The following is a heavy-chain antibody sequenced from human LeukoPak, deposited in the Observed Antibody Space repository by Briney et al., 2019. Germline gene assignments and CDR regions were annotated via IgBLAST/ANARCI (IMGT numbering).Heavy chain of an antibody. D-gene: IGHD3-10*01. CDR1: GFTFTSSA. CDR3: AAETHSDGMDV. V-gene: IGHV1-58*01. CDR2: IVVGSGNT. Sequence: SVKVSFKASGFTFTSSAVQWVRQARGQRLEWIGWIVVGSGNTNYAQKFQERVTITRDMSTSTAYMELSSLRSEDTAVYYCAAETHSDGMDVWGQGTTVTVSS. J-gene: IGHJ6*02.